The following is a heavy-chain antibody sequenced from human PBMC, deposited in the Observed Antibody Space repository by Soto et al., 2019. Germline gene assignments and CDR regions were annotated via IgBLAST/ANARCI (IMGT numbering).Heavy chain of an antibody. CDR1: GFPFSKFC. Sequence: EGQLVESGGALVQPGGSLRLSCAASGFPFSKFCMNWVRQTPGKGLEWVANINQDGSEKNYVDSVKGRFTISRDNAENSLYLQLSSLRVEDTAIYYCTGAGWHSPRIIDYWGRGTLVTVSS. V-gene: IGHV3-7*04. CDR2: INQDGSEK. J-gene: IGHJ4*02. D-gene: IGHD3-9*01. CDR3: TGAGWHSPRIIDY.